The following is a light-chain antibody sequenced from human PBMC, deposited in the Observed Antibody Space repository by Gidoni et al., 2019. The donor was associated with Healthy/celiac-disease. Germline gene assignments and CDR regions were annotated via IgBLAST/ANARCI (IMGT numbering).Light chain of an antibody. Sequence: QSVLTQPPSESGAPGQRVTISCTGSSSNIGAGYDVHWYQQLPGTAPKLLIYGNNDRPSGVPDRFSGSKSGTSASLAITGLQAEDEADYYCQSYDSSLSGVFGGGTKLTVL. CDR1: SSNIGAGYD. J-gene: IGLJ2*01. CDR3: QSYDSSLSGV. V-gene: IGLV1-40*01. CDR2: GNN.